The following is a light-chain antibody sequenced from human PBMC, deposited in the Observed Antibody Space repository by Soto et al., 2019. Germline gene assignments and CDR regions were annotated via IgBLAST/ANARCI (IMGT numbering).Light chain of an antibody. CDR2: GAS. J-gene: IGKJ1*01. CDR3: QQPKT. V-gene: IGKV3-20*01. CDR1: QSVSSSY. Sequence: EIVLTQSPXTLSXXPGERATLSCRASQSVSSSYLAWYQQKPGQAPRLLIYGASNRATGIPDRFXXXXXXXXFTLTISRLEPEDFAVYYCQQPKTFGQGTKVEIK.